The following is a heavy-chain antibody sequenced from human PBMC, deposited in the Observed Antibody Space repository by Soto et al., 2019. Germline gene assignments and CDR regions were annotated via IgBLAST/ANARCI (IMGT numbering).Heavy chain of an antibody. J-gene: IGHJ4*02. CDR3: AQAKGLIATSHFYS. D-gene: IGHD3-16*02. Sequence: EVQLVESGGGLVQPGRSLRLSCAASGFTFENYAMHWVRQAPGKGLEWVSGLSWNSGSIGYADSVKGRFTISRDNAKKALYLQMNYMTPDDTALYYCAQAKGLIATSHFYSWGQGTLVTVAS. CDR1: GFTFENYA. CDR2: LSWNSGSI. V-gene: IGHV3-9*01.